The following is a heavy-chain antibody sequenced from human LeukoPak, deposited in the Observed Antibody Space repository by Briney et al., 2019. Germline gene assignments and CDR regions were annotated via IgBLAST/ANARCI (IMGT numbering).Heavy chain of an antibody. V-gene: IGHV3-30*02. CDR3: AKITHGTTAGY. J-gene: IGHJ4*02. CDR2: IRYDGSDK. Sequence: GGSLRLSCAASGFTFSDSGMHWVRQAPGKGLEWVAFIRYDGSDKYYADSVKGRFTISRDNLNNALLQMNSLRPADTAVYYCAKITHGTTAGYWGQGTLVTVSS. CDR1: GFTFSDSG. D-gene: IGHD4-17*01.